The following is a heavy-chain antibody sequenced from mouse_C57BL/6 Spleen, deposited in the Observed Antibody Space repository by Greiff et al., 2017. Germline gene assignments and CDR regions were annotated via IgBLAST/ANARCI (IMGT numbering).Heavy chain of an antibody. J-gene: IGHJ4*01. D-gene: IGHD2-4*01. CDR2: IYPGNSDT. V-gene: IGHV1-5*01. Sequence: EVQLQQSGTVLARPGASVKMSCKTSGYTFTSYWMHWVKQRPGQGLEWIGAIYPGNSDTSYNQKFKGKAKLTAVTSASTAYMELSSLTNEDSAVYYCTRTAYDYEGYYYAMDYWGQGTSVTVSS. CDR3: TRTAYDYEGYYYAMDY. CDR1: GYTFTSYW.